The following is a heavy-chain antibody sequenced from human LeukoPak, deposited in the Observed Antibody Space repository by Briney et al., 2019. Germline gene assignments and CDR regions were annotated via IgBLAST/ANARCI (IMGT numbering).Heavy chain of an antibody. D-gene: IGHD2-15*01. J-gene: IGHJ4*02. CDR3: AKGATGLRIVGDD. V-gene: IGHV3-23*01. CDR2: ITGSGNDA. Sequence: GGSLRLSCAASGFTFITYWMHWVRQAPGKGLVWVSSITGSGNDAYYADSVKGRFTISRDNSKNMLYLQMNSLRAEDTAVYYCAKGATGLRIVGDDWGQGTLVTVSS. CDR1: GFTFITYW.